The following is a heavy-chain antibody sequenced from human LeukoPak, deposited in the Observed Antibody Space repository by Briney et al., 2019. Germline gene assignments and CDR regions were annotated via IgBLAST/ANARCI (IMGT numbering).Heavy chain of an antibody. CDR3: ARQTGGYYFDY. D-gene: IGHD3-16*01. CDR2: INHSGST. CDR1: GGSFSGYY. Sequence: PSETLSLTCAVYGGSFSGYYWSWIRQPPGKGLEWIGEINHSGSTNYNPSLKSRVTISVDTSKNQFSLKLSSVTAADTAVYYCARQTGGYYFDYWGQGTLVTVSS. J-gene: IGHJ4*02. V-gene: IGHV4-34*01.